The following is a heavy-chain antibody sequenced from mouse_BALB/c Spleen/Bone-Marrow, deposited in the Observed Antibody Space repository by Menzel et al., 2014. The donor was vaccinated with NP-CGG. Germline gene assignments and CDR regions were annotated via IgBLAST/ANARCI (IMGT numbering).Heavy chain of an antibody. V-gene: IGHV3-8*02. CDR3: ARFRTTGAMDY. Sequence: EVKLMESGPSLVKPYQTLSLTCSVTGDSITSGYWNWIRKFPGNKLEYMGYISYSGSTYYNPSLKSRISITRDTFKNQYYLQLNSVTTEDTATYYCARFRTTGAMDYWGQGTSVTVSS. CDR1: GDSITSGY. J-gene: IGHJ4*01. CDR2: ISYSGST.